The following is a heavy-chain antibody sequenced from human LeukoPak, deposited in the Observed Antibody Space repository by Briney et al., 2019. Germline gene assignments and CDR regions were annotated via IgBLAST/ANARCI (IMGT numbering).Heavy chain of an antibody. V-gene: IGHV4-59*01. CDR1: GDSFSYFY. CDR2: IYNSGST. Sequence: SETLSLTCTVSGDSFSYFYWSWIRQPPGKGLEWIGYIYNSGSTNYSPSLKSRVTISLDASKNQFSLKLSSVTAADTAVYYCARGVVAAAGRTFDFWGQGTLVTVSS. J-gene: IGHJ4*02. D-gene: IGHD6-13*01. CDR3: ARGVVAAAGRTFDF.